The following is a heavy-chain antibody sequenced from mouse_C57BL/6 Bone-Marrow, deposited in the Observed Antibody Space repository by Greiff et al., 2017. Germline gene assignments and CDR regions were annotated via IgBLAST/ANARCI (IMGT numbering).Heavy chain of an antibody. Sequence: VQLQESGPGLVQPSQSLSITCTVSGFSLTSYGVHWVRQSPGQGLEWLGVIWRGGSTNYNAAFISRLSISKDNSKSQVFFKMSSLQADDTAIYYCARRGPHWAFDYWGQGTPLTVSA. CDR3: ARRGPHWAFDY. D-gene: IGHD4-1*01. J-gene: IGHJ2*01. CDR2: IWRGGST. CDR1: GFSLTSYG. V-gene: IGHV2-2*01.